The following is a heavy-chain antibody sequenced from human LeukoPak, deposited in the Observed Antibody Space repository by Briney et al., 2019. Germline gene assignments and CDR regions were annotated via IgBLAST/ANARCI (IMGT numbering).Heavy chain of an antibody. V-gene: IGHV3-23*01. CDR2: ISGSGGST. CDR3: AKGSKTIFGVVIIRPGAFDI. Sequence: GGSLRLSCAASGFTFSSYAMSGVRQAPGRGLEWVSAISGSGGSTYYADSVKGRFTISRDNSKNTLYLQMNSLRAEDTAVYYCAKGSKTIFGVVIIRPGAFDIWGQGTMVTVSS. J-gene: IGHJ3*02. CDR1: GFTFSSYA. D-gene: IGHD3-3*01.